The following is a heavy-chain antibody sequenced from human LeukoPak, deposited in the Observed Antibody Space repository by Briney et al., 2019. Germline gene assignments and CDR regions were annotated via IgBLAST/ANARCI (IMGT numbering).Heavy chain of an antibody. V-gene: IGHV3-23*01. Sequence: GGSLRLSCAASGFNFSSFGVNWARQGPGKGLEWVSGISFIISTWSADSVKGRFTISRDNSKNTVYLQMNSLRDDDTAVYYCAKGTSSLNYDAFDIWGQGTLVTVSS. CDR2: ISFIIST. J-gene: IGHJ3*02. CDR3: AKGTSSLNYDAFDI. D-gene: IGHD6-19*01. CDR1: GFNFSSFG.